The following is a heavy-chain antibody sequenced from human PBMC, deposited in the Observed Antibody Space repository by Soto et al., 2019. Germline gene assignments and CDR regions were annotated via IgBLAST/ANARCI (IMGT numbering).Heavy chain of an antibody. CDR1: GFSLTTRGVG. CDR2: IYCDDDK. Sequence: QITLKESGPTLVKPTQTLTLTCTFSGFSLTTRGVGVGWIRQPPRNALECLALIYCDDDKGYSPSLQSRRSITKDSSNSQVVMTMTNVDPVDTATYYCAHIPSYYQYDWFDPWGKGSLVSVSS. D-gene: IGHD3-10*01. J-gene: IGHJ5*02. V-gene: IGHV2-5*02. CDR3: AHIPSYYQYDWFDP.